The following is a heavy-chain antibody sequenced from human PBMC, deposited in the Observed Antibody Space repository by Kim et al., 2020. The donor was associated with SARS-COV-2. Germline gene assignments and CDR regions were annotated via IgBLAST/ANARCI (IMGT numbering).Heavy chain of an antibody. V-gene: IGHV4-34*01. CDR2: TLYSGAT. CDR1: GGSFSPHY. CDR3: ARGITAGYYFDF. Sequence: SETLSLTCVVSGGSFSPHYWTWIRRPPGKGLEWIGETLYSGATNYNPSLKSRVTMSLDTSKKQFSLEVNSVTAADTAVYYCARGITAGYYFDFWGQGSLVTVSS. D-gene: IGHD3-3*01. J-gene: IGHJ4*02.